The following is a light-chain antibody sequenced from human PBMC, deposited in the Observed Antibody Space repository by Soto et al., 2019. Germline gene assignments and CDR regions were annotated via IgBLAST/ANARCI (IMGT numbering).Light chain of an antibody. CDR1: QNINNW. CDR3: QRYDGY. CDR2: GAS. J-gene: IGKJ2*01. Sequence: DTQMTQSPSTLSASVGDTVTITCRARQNINNWLAWYQQKPEKVPKLLIYGASTLEDGGPSRFSGSRSGTEFTLTINSLQPDDFATYYCQRYDGYFGQGTKLEIK. V-gene: IGKV1-5*01.